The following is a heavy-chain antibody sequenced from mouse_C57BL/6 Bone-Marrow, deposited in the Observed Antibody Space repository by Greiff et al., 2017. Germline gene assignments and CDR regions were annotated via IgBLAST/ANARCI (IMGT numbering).Heavy chain of an antibody. D-gene: IGHD3-2*02. CDR3: AREELRPYYYAMDY. J-gene: IGHJ4*01. Sequence: QVQLQQPGAELVKPGASVNLSCKASGYTFTSYGMHWVKQRPGQGLEWIGMIHPNSGSTNYNEKFKSKATLTVDKSSSTAYMQLSSLTSEDSAVYYCAREELRPYYYAMDYWGQGTSVTVSS. V-gene: IGHV1-64*01. CDR1: GYTFTSYG. CDR2: IHPNSGST.